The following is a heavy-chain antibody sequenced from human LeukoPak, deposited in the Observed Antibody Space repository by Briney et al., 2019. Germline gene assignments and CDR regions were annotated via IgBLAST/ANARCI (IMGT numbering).Heavy chain of an antibody. CDR3: ALGGSTPSIRFCRGKCYFREY. J-gene: IGHJ4*02. CDR1: GYTLTENH. V-gene: IGHV1-2*02. D-gene: IGHD1-26*01. CDR2: INPNSGAT. Sequence: GASVKVSCKASGYTLTENHMHAVRQAPGQGLEWMGWINPNSGATNYAQKFQGRVIMTRDTSISTAYMELSRLGSDDTAVYYCALGGSTPSIRFCRGKCYFREYSGPRTLVTVSS.